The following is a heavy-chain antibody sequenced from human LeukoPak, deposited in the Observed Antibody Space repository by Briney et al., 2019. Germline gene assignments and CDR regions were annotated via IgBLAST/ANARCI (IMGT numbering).Heavy chain of an antibody. D-gene: IGHD4-17*01. V-gene: IGHV3-66*01. CDR2: IYSGGTT. Sequence: GGSLRLSCAASGFNVNSNYMSWVRQAPGKGPDWVSVIYSGGTTYYADSVKGRFTISRDNSKNTLSLQMNSLRAEDTAVYYCAKEIWPTVTIPGRTYFDYWGQGTLVTVSS. J-gene: IGHJ4*02. CDR3: AKEIWPTVTIPGRTYFDY. CDR1: GFNVNSNY.